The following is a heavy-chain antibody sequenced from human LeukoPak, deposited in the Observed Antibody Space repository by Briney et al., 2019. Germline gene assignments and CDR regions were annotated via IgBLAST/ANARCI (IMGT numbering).Heavy chain of an antibody. CDR3: ARDGENSSFPGFNRFDP. CDR2: ISANNGNT. V-gene: IGHV1-18*01. CDR1: GYTFTSYG. Sequence: ASVKVSCKASGYTFTSYGITWVRQAPGQGLEWMGWISANNGNTNYAQKLQGRVTMTTDTSTGTAYMELRSLRSDDTAVYYCARDGENSSFPGFNRFDPWGQGTLVTVSS. J-gene: IGHJ5*02. D-gene: IGHD3-22*01.